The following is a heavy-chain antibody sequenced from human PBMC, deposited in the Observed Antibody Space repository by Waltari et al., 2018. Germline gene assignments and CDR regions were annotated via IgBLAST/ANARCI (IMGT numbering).Heavy chain of an antibody. J-gene: IGHJ3*02. D-gene: IGHD6-13*01. Sequence: QVQLVQSGAEVKKPGASVKVSCKASGYTFTSYAMHWVRQAPGQRLEWMGWINAGNGNTKYTQKFQGRVTITADKATSTAYMELSSLGSEDTAVYYCARQWGQQLDAFDIWGQGTMVTVSS. CDR1: GYTFTSYA. V-gene: IGHV1-3*01. CDR3: ARQWGQQLDAFDI. CDR2: INAGNGNT.